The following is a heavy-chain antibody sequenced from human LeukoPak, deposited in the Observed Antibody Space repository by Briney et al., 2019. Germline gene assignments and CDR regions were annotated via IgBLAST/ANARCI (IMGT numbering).Heavy chain of an antibody. CDR2: FYTSESS. CDR3: ARSQLERRSGFDY. D-gene: IGHD1-1*01. J-gene: IGHJ4*02. V-gene: IGHV4-4*07. Sequence: SETLSLTCSVSGGSISSYYWSWIRQPAGKGLEWIGRFYTSESSNYNPSLKSRVTMSVDTSKNQFSLKLSSVTAADTAVYYCARSQLERRSGFDYWGQGTLVTVSS. CDR1: GGSISSYY.